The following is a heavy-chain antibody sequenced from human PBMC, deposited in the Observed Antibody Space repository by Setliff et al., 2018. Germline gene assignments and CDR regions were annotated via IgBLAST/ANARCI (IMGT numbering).Heavy chain of an antibody. D-gene: IGHD2-15*01. CDR1: GDSFSNYA. Sequence: ASVKVSCKASGDSFSNYAISWVRQAPGQGLEWMGGLIPMFGTPGYAQKFQDRVTITTDESTSTAYMELNSPTSEDTAVYYCARSPALLGIVYLDPWGQGTRVTVSS. J-gene: IGHJ5*02. CDR3: ARSPALLGIVYLDP. CDR2: LIPMFGTP. V-gene: IGHV1-69*05.